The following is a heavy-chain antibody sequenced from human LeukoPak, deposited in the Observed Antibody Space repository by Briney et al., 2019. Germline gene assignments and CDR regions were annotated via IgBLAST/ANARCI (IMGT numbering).Heavy chain of an antibody. J-gene: IGHJ1*01. CDR1: GGFISSSSYY. CDR3: ARRRYSDSTGYLE. CDR2: IYYSGST. D-gene: IGHD3-22*01. Sequence: SETLSLTCTISGGFISSSSYYWGWIRQPPGKGLEWIGDIYYSGSTYYNPALKSRVSMSIDTSKNQFSLELRSVAAADTALYYCARRRYSDSTGYLEWGQGTLVTVTS. V-gene: IGHV4-39*01.